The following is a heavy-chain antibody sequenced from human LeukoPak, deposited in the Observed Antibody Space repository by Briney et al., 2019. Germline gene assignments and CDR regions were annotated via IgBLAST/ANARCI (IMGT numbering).Heavy chain of an antibody. CDR1: GFTFDNYP. D-gene: IGHD2-8*01. V-gene: IGHV3-23*01. J-gene: IGHJ4*02. Sequence: GGSLRLSCAASGFTFDNYPMSCVRQSPGKGRECGSTVNAHGGNTYYTDSVGGRFTISRDNSKSTLYLQMNSLRVEDTAMYYCTNRVKYGGTWVHFADWGQGTLVTVS. CDR3: TNRVKYGGTWVHFAD. CDR2: VNAHGGNT.